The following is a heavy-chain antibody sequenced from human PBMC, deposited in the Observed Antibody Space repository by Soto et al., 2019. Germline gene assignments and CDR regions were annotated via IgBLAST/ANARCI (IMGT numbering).Heavy chain of an antibody. CDR3: AAAGSSGWSRPSSSDAFDI. CDR2: IVVGSGNT. CDR1: GFTFTSSA. V-gene: IGHV1-58*02. Sequence: GASVKVSCKASGFTFTSSAMQWVRQARGQRLEWIGWIVVGSGNTNYAQKFQERVTITRDMSTSTAYMELSSLRSEDTAVYYCAAAGSSGWSRPSSSDAFDIWGQGTMVTVSS. J-gene: IGHJ3*02. D-gene: IGHD6-19*01.